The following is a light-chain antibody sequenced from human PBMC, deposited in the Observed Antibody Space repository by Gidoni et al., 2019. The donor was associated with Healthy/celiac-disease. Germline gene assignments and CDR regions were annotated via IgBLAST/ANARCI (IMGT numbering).Light chain of an antibody. CDR2: AAS. CDR1: QSISSY. J-gene: IGKJ4*01. V-gene: IGKV1-39*01. Sequence: DIQMTQSPPSLAASGGDRVTITCRASQSISSYLNWYQQKPGNAPKLLIYAASSLQSGVPSRFSGSGSGTDFTLTISSLQPEDFATYYCQQSYSTPLTFGGGTKVEIK. CDR3: QQSYSTPLT.